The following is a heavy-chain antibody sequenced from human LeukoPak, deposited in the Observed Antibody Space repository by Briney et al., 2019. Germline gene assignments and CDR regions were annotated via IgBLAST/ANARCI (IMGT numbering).Heavy chain of an antibody. V-gene: IGHV4-4*07. CDR1: RGSISGYY. D-gene: IGHD5-18*01. CDR2: IYTSGST. J-gene: IGHJ4*02. CDR3: ARGRGYSYSFDY. Sequence: SETLPLTRTVSRGSISGYYWSWIRQPAGKGLEWIGRIYTSGSTNYNPSLKSRVTISVDTSTNQFSLKLSSVSAADTAVYYCARGRGYSYSFDYWGQGTLVTVSS.